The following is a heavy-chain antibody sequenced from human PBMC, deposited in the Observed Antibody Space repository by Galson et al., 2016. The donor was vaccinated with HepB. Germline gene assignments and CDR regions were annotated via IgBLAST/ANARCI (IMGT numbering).Heavy chain of an antibody. J-gene: IGHJ3*01. CDR2: SVAEDGEP. CDR1: GDSLSELS. D-gene: IGHD6-19*01. Sequence: SGDSLSELSMHWVRQAPGKGLEYMGISVAEDGEPFYAEKFQGRVTMMEDTSTDTAYLELRSLRSEDTAVYYCATDRAEAALEAFDLWGQGTMVTVSS. V-gene: IGHV1-24*01. CDR3: ATDRAEAALEAFDL.